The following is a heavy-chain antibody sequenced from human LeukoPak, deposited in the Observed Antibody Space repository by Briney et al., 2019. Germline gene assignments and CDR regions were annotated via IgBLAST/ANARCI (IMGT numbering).Heavy chain of an antibody. CDR2: SNPNSGGT. J-gene: IGHJ4*02. Sequence: ASVKVSSKASGYTFTGYYMHWVRQAPGQALEWMGWSNPNSGGTNYAQKFQGWVTMTRDTSLSTAYMELSRLRSDDTAVYYCARGLRYYSSLGTFDYWGQGTLVTVSS. CDR3: ARGLRYYSSLGTFDY. V-gene: IGHV1-2*04. D-gene: IGHD4-17*01. CDR1: GYTFTGYY.